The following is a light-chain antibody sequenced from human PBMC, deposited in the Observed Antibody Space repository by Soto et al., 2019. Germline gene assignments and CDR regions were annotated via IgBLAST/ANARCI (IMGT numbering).Light chain of an antibody. CDR1: QSVSSN. CDR3: QQYNNWT. V-gene: IGKV3-15*01. CDR2: GAS. J-gene: IGKJ1*01. Sequence: EIVLTQSPATRSVSPWERSTLACRASQSVSSNLAWYQQKPGQAPRLLISGASTRATGIPARFSGSGSGTEFTLTISSLQSEDFAVYYCQQYNNWTFGQGTKVDIK.